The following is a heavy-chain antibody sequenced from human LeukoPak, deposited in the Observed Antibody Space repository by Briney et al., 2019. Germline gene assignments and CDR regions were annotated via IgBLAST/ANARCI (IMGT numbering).Heavy chain of an antibody. CDR1: GGSISSSNW. V-gene: IGHV4-4*02. CDR3: AREAQSAADAFDI. CDR2: VYHSGST. Sequence: SETLSLTCAVSGGSISSSNWWSWVRQPPGKGLEWIGEVYHSGSTNYNPSLKSRVTISVDKSKNQFSLKLSSVTAADTAVYYCAREAQSAADAFDIWGQGTMVTVSS. J-gene: IGHJ3*02.